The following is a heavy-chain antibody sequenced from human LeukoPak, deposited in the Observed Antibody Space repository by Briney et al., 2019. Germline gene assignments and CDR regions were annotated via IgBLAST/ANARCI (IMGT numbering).Heavy chain of an antibody. CDR3: ARDRDQDYYDSSGLDFDY. J-gene: IGHJ4*02. V-gene: IGHV1-18*01. Sequence: ASVKVSCKASGYTFTSYGISGVRQAPGQGLGWVGRISDFNGNTNYAQKRRGGVTMTTHTPTSTPYMELRRLRSDDTAVSYCARDRDQDYYDSSGLDFDYWGQGTLVTVSS. D-gene: IGHD3-22*01. CDR1: GYTFTSYG. CDR2: ISDFNGNT.